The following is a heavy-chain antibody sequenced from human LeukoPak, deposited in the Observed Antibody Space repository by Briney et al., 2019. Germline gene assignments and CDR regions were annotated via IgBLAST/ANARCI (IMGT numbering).Heavy chain of an antibody. V-gene: IGHV3-21*04. CDR2: ISSSSSYI. CDR3: AKDGSYYDSSGYYYFDY. D-gene: IGHD3-22*01. CDR1: GFTFSSYS. J-gene: IGHJ4*02. Sequence: GGSLRLSCAASGFTFSSYSMNWVRQAPGKGLEWVSSISSSSSYIYYADSVKGRFTISRDNSKNTLYLQMNSLRAEDTAVYYCAKDGSYYDSSGYYYFDYWGQGTLVTVSS.